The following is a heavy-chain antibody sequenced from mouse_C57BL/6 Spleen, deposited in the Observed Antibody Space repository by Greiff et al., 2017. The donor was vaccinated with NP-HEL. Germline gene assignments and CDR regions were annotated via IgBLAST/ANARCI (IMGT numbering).Heavy chain of an antibody. CDR1: GYTFTSYW. Sequence: QVQLQQPGAELVKPGASVKMSCKASGYTFTSYWLTWVKQRPGQGLEWIGDIYPGSGSTNYNEKFKSKATLTVDTSSSTAYMQLSSLTSEDSAVYYCARRYGFYAMDYWGQGTSVTVSS. CDR2: IYPGSGST. V-gene: IGHV1-55*01. J-gene: IGHJ4*01. CDR3: ARRYGFYAMDY. D-gene: IGHD2-2*01.